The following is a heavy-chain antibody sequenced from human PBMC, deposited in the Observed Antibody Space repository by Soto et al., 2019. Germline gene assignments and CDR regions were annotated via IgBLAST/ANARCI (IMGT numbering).Heavy chain of an antibody. CDR3: ARDGAKKWLRLADRSMYNWFDP. D-gene: IGHD5-12*01. CDR2: IKQDGSEK. Sequence: PGGSLRLSCAASGFTFSSYWMSWVRQAPGKGLEWVANIKQDGSEKYYVDSVKGRFTISRDNAKNSLYLQMNSLRAEDTAVYYCARDGAKKWLRLADRSMYNWFDPWGQGTLVTVSS. CDR1: GFTFSSYW. J-gene: IGHJ5*02. V-gene: IGHV3-7*01.